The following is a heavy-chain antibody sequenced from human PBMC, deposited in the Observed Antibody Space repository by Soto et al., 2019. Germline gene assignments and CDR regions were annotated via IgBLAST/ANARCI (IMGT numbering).Heavy chain of an antibody. Sequence: EVQLVESGGGLVQPGGSLRLSCAASGFTVSSNYMSWVRQAPAKGLEWVSVIYSGGSTYYADSAKGRFTISRDNSKNTLYLQMNSLRAEDTAVYYCARDRIAVAGNPEYFQHWGQGTLVTVSS. J-gene: IGHJ1*01. D-gene: IGHD6-19*01. V-gene: IGHV3-66*01. CDR2: IYSGGST. CDR3: ARDRIAVAGNPEYFQH. CDR1: GFTVSSNY.